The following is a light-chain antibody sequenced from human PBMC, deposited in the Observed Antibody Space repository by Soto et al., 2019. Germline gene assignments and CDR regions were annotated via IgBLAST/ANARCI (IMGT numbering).Light chain of an antibody. CDR2: DVS. V-gene: IGLV2-14*01. Sequence: QSVLTQPASVSGSPGQSITISCTGTSSDVGGYNYVSWYQQHPGKAPKLMIYDVSNRPSGVSNRFSGSKSGNTASLTISGLQAEDEADYYCSSYTSSSPLYVFGTGTNVTV. J-gene: IGLJ1*01. CDR1: SSDVGGYNY. CDR3: SSYTSSSPLYV.